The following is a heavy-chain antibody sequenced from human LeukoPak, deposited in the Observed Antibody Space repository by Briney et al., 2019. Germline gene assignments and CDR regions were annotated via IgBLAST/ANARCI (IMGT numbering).Heavy chain of an antibody. D-gene: IGHD2-15*01. J-gene: IGHJ4*02. CDR1: GYTFTIYG. Sequence: ASVTVSFKASGYTFTIYGISGVRPAPGQGGEWVGWISAYKGNTNYAQKLRGRVTMTTDTSTSTAYMELRSLRSDATAVYYCARDQATTDCSGGTCFSVWGQGTLVTVSS. CDR2: ISAYKGNT. V-gene: IGHV1-18*01. CDR3: ARDQATTDCSGGTCFSV.